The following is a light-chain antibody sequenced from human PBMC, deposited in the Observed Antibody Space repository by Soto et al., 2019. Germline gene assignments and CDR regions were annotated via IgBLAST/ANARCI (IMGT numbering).Light chain of an antibody. CDR3: QQYGRSPPYT. V-gene: IGKV3-20*01. CDR1: QSVSSSY. CDR2: GAS. J-gene: IGKJ2*01. Sequence: EIVLTQSPGTLSLSPGERATLSCRASQSVSSSYLAWYQQKPGQAPRLLIYGASSRATGIPDRFSGSGSGTDFTLTISRLEPEDFEVYYCQQYGRSPPYTFGQGTNLEIK.